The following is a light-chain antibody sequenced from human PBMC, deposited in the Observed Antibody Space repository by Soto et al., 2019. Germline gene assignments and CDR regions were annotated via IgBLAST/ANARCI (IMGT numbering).Light chain of an antibody. J-gene: IGKJ4*01. CDR3: QRYNSAPPVT. Sequence: DIQMTQSPSSLSASVGDRVTITCRASQGISNYLAWYQQKPGKVPKLLIYSASTLQSGVPSRFSGSGSGTDFTLTISSLQPEDVATYYCQRYNSAPPVTFGGGTKVEIK. CDR2: SAS. V-gene: IGKV1-27*01. CDR1: QGISNY.